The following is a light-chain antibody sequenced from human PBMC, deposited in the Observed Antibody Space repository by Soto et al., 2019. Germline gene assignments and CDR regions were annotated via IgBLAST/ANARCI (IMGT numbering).Light chain of an antibody. Sequence: ENGLTAAPGPPALSPGGKATLSCRASQSVSSSYLAWYQQRPGQAPSLLIYGASSRATGSPARFSGGGSGTEFTLTISSLQSEDSAFYYCQQYNKWPITFGQGTRLEIK. CDR1: QSVSSSY. J-gene: IGKJ5*01. CDR2: GAS. CDR3: QQYNKWPIT. V-gene: IGKV3-15*01.